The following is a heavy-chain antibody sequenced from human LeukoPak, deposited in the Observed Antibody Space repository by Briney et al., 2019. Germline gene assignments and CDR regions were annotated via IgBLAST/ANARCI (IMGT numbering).Heavy chain of an antibody. CDR3: ATSESGRSWDWFAP. CDR2: LTQFFRRT. D-gene: IGHD3-10*01. CDR1: GGSFRTYP. Sequence: SVKVSCKASGGSFRTYPISWVRQAPGQGLEWMGGLTQFFRRTNYTQKFQGRLTITTDESSSTAYMELSDLKSDDTAVYYCATSESGRSWDWFAPWGQGTLVTVSS. J-gene: IGHJ5*02. V-gene: IGHV1-69*05.